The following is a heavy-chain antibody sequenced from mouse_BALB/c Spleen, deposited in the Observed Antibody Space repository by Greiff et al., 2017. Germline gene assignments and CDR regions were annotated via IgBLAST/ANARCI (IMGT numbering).Heavy chain of an antibody. V-gene: IGHV1S137*01. CDR3: ARPVTTATSWFAY. J-gene: IGHJ3*01. Sequence: QVQLQQSGAELVRPGVSVKISCKGSGYTFTDYAMHWVKQSHAKSLEWIGVISTYYGDASYNQKFKGKATMTVDKSSSTAYMELARLTSEDSAIYYCARPVTTATSWFAYWGQGTLVTFSA. D-gene: IGHD1-2*01. CDR2: ISTYYGDA. CDR1: GYTFTDYA.